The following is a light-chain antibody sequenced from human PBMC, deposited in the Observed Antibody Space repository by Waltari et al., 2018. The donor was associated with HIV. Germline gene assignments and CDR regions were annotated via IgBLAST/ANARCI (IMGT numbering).Light chain of an antibody. CDR1: NIGSKR. V-gene: IGLV3-9*01. CDR3: QVWDGSTGV. Sequence: SYELTQPLSLSVALGQTATFTCGGDNIGSKRVRWYQQRPGQALVLVFYKDRSRPSGIPVRFSAANSGNTATLIISGVQVGDEAVFSCQVWDGSTGVFGGGTKLTVL. J-gene: IGLJ3*02. CDR2: KDR.